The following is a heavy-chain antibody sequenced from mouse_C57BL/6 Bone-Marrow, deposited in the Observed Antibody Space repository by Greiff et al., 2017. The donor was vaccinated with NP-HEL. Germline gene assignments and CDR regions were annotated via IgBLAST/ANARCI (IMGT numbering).Heavy chain of an antibody. CDR1: GYTFTSYW. CDR2: IYPGSGST. D-gene: IGHD1-1*01. CDR3: ARGGFITTVVAHFDY. Sequence: QVQLQQPGAELVQPGASVKMSCKASGYTFTSYWITWVKQSPGQGLEWIGDIYPGSGSTTYNEKFKSKATLTVDTSSSTPYMQLSSLTSEDYAVYDGARGGFITTVVAHFDYWGQGTTLTVSS. V-gene: IGHV1-55*01. J-gene: IGHJ2*01.